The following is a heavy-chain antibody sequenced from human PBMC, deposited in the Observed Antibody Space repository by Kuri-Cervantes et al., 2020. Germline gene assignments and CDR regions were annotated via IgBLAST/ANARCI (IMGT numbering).Heavy chain of an antibody. CDR3: ARDAPGSGLYYYYRMDV. J-gene: IGHJ6*02. D-gene: IGHD3-10*01. CDR2: IYYSGST. V-gene: IGHV4-61*01. Sequence: SETLSFTCTVSGGSVSIGSYYWSWIRQPPGKGLEWIGYIYYSGSTNSNPSLKSLVTISVDTSKKQFSLKLSSLTAADTAVYYCARDAPGSGLYYYYRMDVWGQGTTVTVSS. CDR1: GGSVSIGSYY.